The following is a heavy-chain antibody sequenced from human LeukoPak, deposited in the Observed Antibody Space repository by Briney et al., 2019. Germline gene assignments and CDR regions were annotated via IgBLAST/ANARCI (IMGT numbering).Heavy chain of an antibody. CDR1: GYSFTNSW. Sequence: GESLKISCKVSGYSFTNSWIAWVRQMPGIGLEWMGIIYPGDSDTRYTPSFQGQVTISADKSISTAYPQWSSLKASDTAMYYCAILRDDAFDIWGQGTMVTVSS. CDR3: AILRDDAFDI. J-gene: IGHJ3*02. CDR2: IYPGDSDT. V-gene: IGHV5-51*01.